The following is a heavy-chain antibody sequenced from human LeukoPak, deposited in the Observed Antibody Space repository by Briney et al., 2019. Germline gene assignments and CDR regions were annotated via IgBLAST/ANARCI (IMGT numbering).Heavy chain of an antibody. J-gene: IGHJ4*02. V-gene: IGHV4-30-2*01. CDR3: SRESGPYSPFGH. CDR2: IYHSGST. Sequence: SQTLSLTCAVSGGSISSGGYSWSWIRQPPGKGLEWIGYIYHSGSTYYNPSLRGRVTMSLDESKNHLSLTLTSVTAADTAIYYCSRESGPYSPFGHWGQGILVTVTT. D-gene: IGHD1-26*01. CDR1: GGSISSGGYS.